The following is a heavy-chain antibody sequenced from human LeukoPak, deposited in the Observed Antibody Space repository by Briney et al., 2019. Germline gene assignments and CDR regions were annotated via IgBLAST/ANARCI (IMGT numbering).Heavy chain of an antibody. Sequence: GASVKVSCKTSGYTFSSYGITWVRQAPGQGLEWMGWISAYNGETKYAQKFQGRVTMTTDTSTSTGYMEPRSLRSDDTAVYFCGRGRYCSSTSCYDFDYWGQGTLVTVSS. CDR1: GYTFSSYG. J-gene: IGHJ4*02. CDR3: GRGRYCSSTSCYDFDY. D-gene: IGHD2-2*01. V-gene: IGHV1-18*01. CDR2: ISAYNGET.